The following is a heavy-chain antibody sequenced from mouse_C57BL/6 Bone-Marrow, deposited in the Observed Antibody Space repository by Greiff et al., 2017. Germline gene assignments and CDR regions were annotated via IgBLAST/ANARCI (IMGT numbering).Heavy chain of an antibody. Sequence: VQLQQSGAELVKPGASVKMSCKASGYTFTSYWITWVKQRPGQGLEWIGDIYPGSGSTNYNEKFKGKATLTVDASSSTAYMQLSSLTSEDSAVYYCARPYCSNYWYFDVWGTGTTVTVSA. D-gene: IGHD2-5*01. V-gene: IGHV1-55*01. CDR3: ARPYCSNYWYFDV. J-gene: IGHJ1*03. CDR1: GYTFTSYW. CDR2: IYPGSGST.